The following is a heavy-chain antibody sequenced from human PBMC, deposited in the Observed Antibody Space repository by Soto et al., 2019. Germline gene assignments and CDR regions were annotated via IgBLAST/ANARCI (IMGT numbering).Heavy chain of an antibody. D-gene: IGHD7-27*01. CDR3: ARRWGRTFDY. Sequence: QVQLQESGPGLVKPSETLSLTCTVSGGSISSYYWSWIRQPPGKGLEWIGYIYYSGSTNYNPSRQSRVTISVDTSKNQFSLKLSSVTAADTAVYYCARRWGRTFDYWGQGTLVTVSS. CDR1: GGSISSYY. V-gene: IGHV4-59*08. CDR2: IYYSGST. J-gene: IGHJ4*02.